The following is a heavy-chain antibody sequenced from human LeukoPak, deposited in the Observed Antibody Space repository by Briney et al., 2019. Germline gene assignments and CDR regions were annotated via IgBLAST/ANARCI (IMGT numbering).Heavy chain of an antibody. CDR1: GFTFSSYG. V-gene: IGHV3-33*06. D-gene: IGHD3-22*01. CDR2: IWYDGSNK. CDR3: AKDLKHPPTYYYDSSGKDYFDY. Sequence: GRSLRLSCAASGFTFSSYGMHWVRQAPGKGLEWVAVIWYDGSNKYYADSVKGRFTIPRDNSKNTLYLQMNSLRAEDTAVYYCAKDLKHPPTYYYDSSGKDYFDYWGQGTLVTVSS. J-gene: IGHJ4*02.